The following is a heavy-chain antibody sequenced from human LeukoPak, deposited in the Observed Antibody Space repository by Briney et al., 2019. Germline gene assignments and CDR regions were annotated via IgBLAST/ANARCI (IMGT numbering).Heavy chain of an antibody. D-gene: IGHD3-3*01. J-gene: IGHJ4*02. CDR1: GGSISSSSYY. V-gene: IGHV4-39*01. CDR2: IYYSGST. CDR3: APTDFWSVGAKDY. Sequence: PSETLSLPCTVSGGSISSSSYYWGWIRQPPGKGLEWIGSIYYSGSTYYNPSLKSRVTISVDTSKNQFSLKLSSVTAADTAVYYCAPTDFWSVGAKDYWGQGTLVTVSS.